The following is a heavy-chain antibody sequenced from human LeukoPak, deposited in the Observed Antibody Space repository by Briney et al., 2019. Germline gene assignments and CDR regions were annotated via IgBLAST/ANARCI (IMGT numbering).Heavy chain of an antibody. CDR2: IYYSGST. Sequence: SETLSLTCTVSGGSISSSSYYWGWIRQPPGKGLEWIGSIYYSGSTYYNPSLKSRVTISVDTSKNQFSLKLSSVTAADTAVYYCARQLVVRAAIGLGWFDPWGQGTLVTVSS. D-gene: IGHD2-2*02. V-gene: IGHV4-39*01. CDR3: ARQLVVRAAIGLGWFDP. J-gene: IGHJ5*02. CDR1: GGSISSSSYY.